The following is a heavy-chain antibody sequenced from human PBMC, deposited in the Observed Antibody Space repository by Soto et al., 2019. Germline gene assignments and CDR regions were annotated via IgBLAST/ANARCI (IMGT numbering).Heavy chain of an antibody. D-gene: IGHD3-16*01. CDR2: ILYSEKN. J-gene: IGHJ6*02. CDR1: GASITSGGSY. V-gene: IGHV4-31*03. CDR3: VRDRGNTLRMDG. Sequence: PSETLSLTCSVSGASITSGGSYWTWIRQHPGEGLEWIGNILYSEKNYYNPSLKSRVTISLDTSKNQFSLKVNSVTAADTAVYYGVRDRGNTLRMDGWGQGTTVTV.